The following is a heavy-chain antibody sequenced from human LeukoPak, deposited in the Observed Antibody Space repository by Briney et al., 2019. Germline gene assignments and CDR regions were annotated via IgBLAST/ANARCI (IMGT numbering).Heavy chain of an antibody. V-gene: IGHV4-59*03. CDR1: GFTFSSYW. Sequence: GSLRLSCAASGFTFSSYWMSWVRQAPGKGLEWLGYIYYTGSTTHNPSVKSRITISLDTSKKQISLKLRSVTAADTAVYYCAKRPQYGDYNSKPAGIDYWGQGTLVTVSS. J-gene: IGHJ4*02. CDR3: AKRPQYGDYNSKPAGIDY. D-gene: IGHD4-17*01. CDR2: IYYTGST.